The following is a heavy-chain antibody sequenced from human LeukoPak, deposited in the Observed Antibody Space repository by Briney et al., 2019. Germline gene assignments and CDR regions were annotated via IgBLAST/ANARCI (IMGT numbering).Heavy chain of an antibody. J-gene: IGHJ4*02. CDR2: ISYDGSNK. Sequence: GGSLRLSCAASGFTFSSYWMTWVRQAPGKGLEWVAVISYDGSNKYYADSVKGRFTISRDNSKNTLYLQMNSLRAEDTAVYYCAKDYQDSGYYYVPGWWGQGTLVTVSS. D-gene: IGHD3-22*01. CDR1: GFTFSSYW. CDR3: AKDYQDSGYYYVPGW. V-gene: IGHV3-30*18.